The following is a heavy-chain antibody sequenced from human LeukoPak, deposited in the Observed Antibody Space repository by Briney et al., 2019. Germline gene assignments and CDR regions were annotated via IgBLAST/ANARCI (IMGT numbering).Heavy chain of an antibody. D-gene: IGHD2-2*01. CDR2: IYHSGST. V-gene: IGHV4-38-2*02. J-gene: IGHJ5*02. CDR1: GYSISSGYY. Sequence: SETLSLTCTVSGYSISSGYYWGWIRQPPGKGLEWVGSIYHSGSTYYNPSLRSRVTISVDTSKNQFSLKLSSVTAADTAVYYCARMGRVPAAMRFDPWGQGTLVTVSS. CDR3: ARMGRVPAAMRFDP.